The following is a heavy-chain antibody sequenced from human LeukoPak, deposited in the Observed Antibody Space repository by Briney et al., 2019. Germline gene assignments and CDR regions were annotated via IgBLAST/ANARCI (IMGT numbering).Heavy chain of an antibody. CDR2: ISSSRSTI. V-gene: IGHV3-48*01. D-gene: IGHD1-26*01. Sequence: GGSMRLSCAASGFTFSDYNMNWVSQAPGKGLEWLSYISSSRSTIYYAGSVKGRFTISRDNAKNSLYLQMNSLRAEDTAVYFCARAGGGTSYYYYYMDVWGKGTTVTVSS. J-gene: IGHJ6*03. CDR3: ARAGGGTSYYYYYMDV. CDR1: GFTFSDYN.